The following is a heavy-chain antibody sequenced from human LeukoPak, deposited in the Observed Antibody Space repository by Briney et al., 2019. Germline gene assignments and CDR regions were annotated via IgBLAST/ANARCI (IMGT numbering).Heavy chain of an antibody. CDR2: IYTSGST. J-gene: IGHJ6*03. CDR3: AGASVVVPAAMYNYYYYYMDV. Sequence: PSETLSLTCTVSGGSISSYYWSWIRQPAGKGLEWIGRIYTSGSTNYNPSLKSRVTMSVDTSENQFSLKLSSVTAADTAVYYCAGASVVVPAAMYNYYYYYMDVWGKGTTVTVSS. CDR1: GGSISSYY. D-gene: IGHD2-2*01. V-gene: IGHV4-4*07.